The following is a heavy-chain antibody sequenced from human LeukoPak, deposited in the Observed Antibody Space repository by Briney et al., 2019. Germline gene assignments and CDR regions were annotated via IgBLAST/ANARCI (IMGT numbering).Heavy chain of an antibody. J-gene: IGHJ3*02. Sequence: GGSLRLSCAASGFTFDDYAMHWVRQAPGKGLEWVSGISWNSGSIGYADSVKDRFTISRDNAKNSLYLQMNSLRAEDTALYYCAKDSGFDLDQQFPSGGAFDIWGQGTMVTVSS. D-gene: IGHD2-2*01. V-gene: IGHV3-9*01. CDR1: GFTFDDYA. CDR3: AKDSGFDLDQQFPSGGAFDI. CDR2: ISWNSGSI.